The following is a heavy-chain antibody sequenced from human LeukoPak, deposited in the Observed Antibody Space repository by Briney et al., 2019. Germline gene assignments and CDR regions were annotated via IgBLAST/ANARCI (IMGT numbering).Heavy chain of an antibody. D-gene: IGHD6-6*01. V-gene: IGHV3-30*03. Sequence: GRSLRLSCAASGFTFSSYGMHWVRQAPGKGLEWVAVISNDGSNKHYTDSVKGRFTISRDNSKNTLYLQMNSLRAEDTAVYYCARDPSGGSSSSPQAHAFDIWGRGTMVTVSS. CDR2: ISNDGSNK. J-gene: IGHJ3*02. CDR3: ARDPSGGSSSSPQAHAFDI. CDR1: GFTFSSYG.